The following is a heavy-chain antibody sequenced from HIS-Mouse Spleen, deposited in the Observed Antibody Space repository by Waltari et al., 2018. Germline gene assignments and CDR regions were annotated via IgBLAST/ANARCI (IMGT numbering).Heavy chain of an antibody. Sequence: QLQLQESAAGLCKHSETLSLTCTVAGGPISSSSYYWGWKRQPPGKWLEWIGSIYYSGRTYYNPSLKSRVTISVDTSKNQFSLKLSSVTAADTAVYYCARLTAAGTYWGQGTLVTVSS. CDR2: IYYSGRT. CDR3: ARLTAAGTY. CDR1: GGPISSSSYY. J-gene: IGHJ4*02. D-gene: IGHD6-13*01. V-gene: IGHV4-39*07.